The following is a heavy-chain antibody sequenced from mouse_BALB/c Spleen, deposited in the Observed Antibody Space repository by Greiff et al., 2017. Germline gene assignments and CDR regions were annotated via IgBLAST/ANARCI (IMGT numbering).Heavy chain of an antibody. CDR2: ILPGSGST. J-gene: IGHJ3*01. Sequence: VMLVESGAELMKPGASVKISCKATGYTFSSYWIEWVKQRPGHGLEWIGEILPGSGSTNYNEKFKGKATFTADTSSNTAYMQLSSLTSEDSAVYYCARPLYGYDRFAYWGQGTLVTVSA. V-gene: IGHV1-9*01. D-gene: IGHD2-2*01. CDR1: GYTFSSYW. CDR3: ARPLYGYDRFAY.